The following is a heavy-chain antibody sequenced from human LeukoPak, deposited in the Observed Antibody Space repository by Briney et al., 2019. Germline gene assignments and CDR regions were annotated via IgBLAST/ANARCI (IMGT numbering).Heavy chain of an antibody. CDR3: ARDNPYGSGTDY. CDR2: IYFSGRT. V-gene: IGHV4-39*07. Sequence: PSETLSPTCNVSGDSISSSSYFWGWIRQPPGTGLEWIGSIYFSGRTYYNMSLKSRVIISIDTSKNQFSLKVNSVTAADTAVYYCARDNPYGSGTDYWGQGSLVTVSS. J-gene: IGHJ4*02. CDR1: GDSISSSSYF. D-gene: IGHD3-10*01.